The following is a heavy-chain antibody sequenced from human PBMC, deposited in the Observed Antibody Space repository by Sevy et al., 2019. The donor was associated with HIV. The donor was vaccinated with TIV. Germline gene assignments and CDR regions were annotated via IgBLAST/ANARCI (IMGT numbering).Heavy chain of an antibody. Sequence: GGSLRLSCEASGFAFRDSAIHWVRQSPGKGLEWVALISHGGSYEYYVDSVKGRFTVSSDRSKNILYLQMDSLRAEDTAFYYCARMVSGGLRWELIKENAFDIWGQGTAVTVSS. CDR2: ISHGGSYE. CDR1: GFAFRDSA. J-gene: IGHJ3*02. V-gene: IGHV3-30-3*01. D-gene: IGHD4-17*01. CDR3: ARMVSGGLRWELIKENAFDI.